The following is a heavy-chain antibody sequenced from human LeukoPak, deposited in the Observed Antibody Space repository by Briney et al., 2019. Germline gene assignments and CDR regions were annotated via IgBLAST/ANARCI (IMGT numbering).Heavy chain of an antibody. V-gene: IGHV1-69*05. CDR2: IIPIFGTA. CDR1: GGTFSSFA. Sequence: SVKVSCKASGGTFSSFAISWVRQAPGQGLEWMGGIIPIFGTANYAQKFQGRVTITTDESTSTAYMELSSLRSEDTAVYYCAREGCSSTCCSSFDYWGQGTLVTVSS. J-gene: IGHJ4*02. CDR3: AREGCSSTCCSSFDY. D-gene: IGHD2-2*01.